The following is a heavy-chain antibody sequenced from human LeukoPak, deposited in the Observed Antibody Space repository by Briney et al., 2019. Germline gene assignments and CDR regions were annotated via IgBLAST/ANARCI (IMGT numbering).Heavy chain of an antibody. CDR2: ISYDGSNK. CDR1: GFTFSSYA. CDR3: ARDPQDVDTAMEFDY. Sequence: PGGSLRLSCAASGFTFSSYAMHWVRQTPGKGLEWVAVISYDGSNKYYADSVKGRFTISRDNSKNTLYLQMNSLRAEDTAVCYCARDPQDVDTAMEFDYWGQGTLVTVSS. D-gene: IGHD5-18*01. J-gene: IGHJ4*02. V-gene: IGHV3-30*04.